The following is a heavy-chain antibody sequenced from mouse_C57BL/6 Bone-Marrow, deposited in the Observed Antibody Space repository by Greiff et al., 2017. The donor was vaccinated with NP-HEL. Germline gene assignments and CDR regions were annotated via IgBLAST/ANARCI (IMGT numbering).Heavy chain of an antibody. CDR2: IHPNSGST. V-gene: IGHV1-64*01. CDR3: ARYYGKREAWFAY. J-gene: IGHJ3*01. CDR1: GYTFTSYW. D-gene: IGHD2-1*01. Sequence: QVQLKQSGAELVKPGASVKLSCKASGYTFTSYWMHWVKQRPGQGLEWIGMIHPNSGSTNYNEKFKSKATLTVDKSSSTAYMQLSSLTSEDSAVYYCARYYGKREAWFAYWGQGTLVTVSA.